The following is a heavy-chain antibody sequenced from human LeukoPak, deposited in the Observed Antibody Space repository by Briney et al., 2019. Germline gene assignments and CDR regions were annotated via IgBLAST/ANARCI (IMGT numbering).Heavy chain of an antibody. D-gene: IGHD3-3*01. V-gene: IGHV3-11*01. J-gene: IGHJ5*02. CDR1: GFTFSDYY. Sequence: GGSLRLSCAASGFTFSDYYMSWIRQAPGKGLEWVSYISSSGSTIYYADSVKGRFTISRDNAKNSLYLQMNSLRAEGTAVYYCARDGSYGFWSGSPIYNWFDPWGQGTLVTVSS. CDR3: ARDGSYGFWSGSPIYNWFDP. CDR2: ISSSGSTI.